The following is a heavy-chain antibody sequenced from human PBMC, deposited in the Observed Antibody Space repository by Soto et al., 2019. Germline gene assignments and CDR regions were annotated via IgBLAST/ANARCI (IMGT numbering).Heavy chain of an antibody. D-gene: IGHD3-3*01. Sequence: SLGLSCAASGFTFSSYAMHWVRQAPGKGLEWVAVISYDGSNTYYADSVKGRFTISRDNSKNTLYLQMNSLRAEDTAVYYCFSIWSPTSQTDFWGQGALVTVSS. V-gene: IGHV3-30-3*01. CDR3: FSIWSPTSQTDF. J-gene: IGHJ4*02. CDR1: GFTFSSYA. CDR2: ISYDGSNT.